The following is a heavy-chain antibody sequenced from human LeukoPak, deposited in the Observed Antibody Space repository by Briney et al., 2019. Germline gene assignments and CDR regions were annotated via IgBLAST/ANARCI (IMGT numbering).Heavy chain of an antibody. V-gene: IGHV3-23*01. D-gene: IGHD2-21*02. CDR1: GFTFSSYA. CDR3: RMVTAITGDDAFDI. CDR2: ISGSGGST. J-gene: IGHJ3*02. Sequence: GGSLRLSCAASGFTFSSYAMSWVRQAPGKGLEWVSAISGSGGSTYYADSVKGQFTISRDNSKNTLYLQMNSLRAEDTAVYYCRMVTAITGDDAFDIWGQGTMVTVSS.